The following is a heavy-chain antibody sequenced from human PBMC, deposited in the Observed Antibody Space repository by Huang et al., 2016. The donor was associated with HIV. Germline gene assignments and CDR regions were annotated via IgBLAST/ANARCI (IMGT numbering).Heavy chain of an antibody. CDR1: GYTFSYYW. Sequence: EVQLVQSGAEVKKPGESLKISCKGSGYTFSYYWIAWVRQMPGKGLEWMVIIYPGDSDTRYSPSFQGQVTISADKALSTAYLQWSSLKASDTAMYYCARTRYYDDSSGYYELDYWGPGTLVTVSS. D-gene: IGHD3-22*01. CDR2: IYPGDSDT. CDR3: ARTRYYDDSSGYYELDY. V-gene: IGHV5-51*03. J-gene: IGHJ4*02.